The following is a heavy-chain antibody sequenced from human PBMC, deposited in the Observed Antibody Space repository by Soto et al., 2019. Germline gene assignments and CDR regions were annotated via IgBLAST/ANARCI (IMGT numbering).Heavy chain of an antibody. CDR2: ISGDGGTT. CDR3: VRRFGEPNNAFDV. V-gene: IGHV3-74*01. J-gene: IGHJ3*01. CDR1: GFAFSNYW. D-gene: IGHD3-10*01. Sequence: PGGSPGLSCGASGFAFSNYWMYLVRQAPGRGLVCVSRISGDGGTTTYVDSVAGRFTISRENVKNVLYLQMNNLRFDDTAVYYWVRRFGEPNNAFDVWCQGRXVTVSS.